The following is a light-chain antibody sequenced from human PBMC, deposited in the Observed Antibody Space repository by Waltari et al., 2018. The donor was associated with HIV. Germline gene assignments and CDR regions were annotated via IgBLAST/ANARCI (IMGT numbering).Light chain of an antibody. CDR3: QVWESSTDDHQVV. CDR1: NIGSKR. CDR2: DDR. Sequence: SYVLTQPPSVSVAPGQTARMTCGGNNIGSKRLHWYQQKPGQAPVLVVYDDRDRPSGIPERFSASNFGNTSTLTITRVEAGDEADYYCQVWESSTDDHQVVFGGGTKLTVL. J-gene: IGLJ2*01. V-gene: IGLV3-21*02.